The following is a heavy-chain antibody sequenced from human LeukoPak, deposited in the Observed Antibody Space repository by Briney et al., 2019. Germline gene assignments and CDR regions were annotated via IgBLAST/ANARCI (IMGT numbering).Heavy chain of an antibody. D-gene: IGHD5-12*01. J-gene: IGHJ4*02. CDR3: ARVGRGYSGYDY. CDR2: ISSSSSYI. V-gene: IGHV3-21*01. CDR1: GFTFNTYS. Sequence: GGSLRHSCAASGFTFNTYSMKWVRQAPGKGLGWVSSISSSSSYIQYADSVKGQFTISKDNAKSSLYMQMNSLRAEDTGVYYCARVGRGYSGYDYWGQGTLVTVSS.